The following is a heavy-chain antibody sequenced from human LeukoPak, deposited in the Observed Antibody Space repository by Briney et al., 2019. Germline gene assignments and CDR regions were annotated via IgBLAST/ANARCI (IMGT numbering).Heavy chain of an antibody. J-gene: IGHJ4*02. V-gene: IGHV3-48*01. D-gene: IGHD2-2*01. Sequence: PGGSLRLSCAASGFTFSSYSMNWVRQAPGKGLEWVSHISRSSSTIYYADSVKGRFTISRDSAKNSLYLQMNSLRAEDTAVHYCARDPSREWGQGTLVTVSS. CDR3: ARDPSRE. CDR1: GFTFSSYS. CDR2: ISRSSSTI.